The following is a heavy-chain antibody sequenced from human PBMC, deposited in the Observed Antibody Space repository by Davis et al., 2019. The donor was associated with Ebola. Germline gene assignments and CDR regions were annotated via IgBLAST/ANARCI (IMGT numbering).Heavy chain of an antibody. Sequence: GGSLRLSCAASGFTVSTNYMNWIRQAPGKGLEWVAVIYSRGTTYYADSVRGRFTISRDNSKNTVDLQMNSLRADDTAVYYCARAPMTTVTTWWFDPWGQGTLVTVSS. V-gene: IGHV3-53*01. D-gene: IGHD4-11*01. CDR2: IYSRGTT. J-gene: IGHJ5*02. CDR3: ARAPMTTVTTWWFDP. CDR1: GFTVSTNY.